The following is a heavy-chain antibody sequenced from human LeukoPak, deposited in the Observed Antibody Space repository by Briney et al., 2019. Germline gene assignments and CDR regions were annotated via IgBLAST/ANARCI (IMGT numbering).Heavy chain of an antibody. CDR3: ARVPYSSSWYYFDY. J-gene: IGHJ4*02. V-gene: IGHV3-7*01. CDR2: IKTDGSEK. Sequence: GGSLRLSCEGSGFTFSNYWMGWVRQAPGKGLQWVANIKTDGSEKYYVDSVKGRFTISRDNSKNTLYLQMGSLRAEDMAVYYCARVPYSSSWYYFDYWGQGTLVTVSS. D-gene: IGHD6-13*01. CDR1: GFTFSNYW.